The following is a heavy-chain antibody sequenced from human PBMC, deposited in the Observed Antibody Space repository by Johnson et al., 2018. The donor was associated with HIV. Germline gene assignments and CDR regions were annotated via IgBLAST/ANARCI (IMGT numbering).Heavy chain of an antibody. J-gene: IGHJ3*02. CDR1: GFTFDDYG. D-gene: IGHD6-6*01. V-gene: IGHV3-20*04. Sequence: VQLVESGGGLVQPWGSLRLYCAASGFTFDDYGMNWVRQAPGKGLEWVSCINCNGGRTGYADSVKGRFNISRDNSKNTLYLQMNSLRAEDTGVYYCTKGGGHSSSDHDAFDIWGQGTMVTVSS. CDR2: INCNGGRT. CDR3: TKGGGHSSSDHDAFDI.